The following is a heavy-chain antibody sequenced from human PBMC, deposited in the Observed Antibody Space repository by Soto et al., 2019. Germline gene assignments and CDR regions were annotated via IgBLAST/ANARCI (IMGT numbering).Heavy chain of an antibody. CDR1: GFTFSNAW. Sequence: GSLRLSCAASGFTFSNAWMSWVRQAPGKGLEWVGRIKSKTDGGTTDYAAPVKGRFTISRDDSKNTLYLQMNSLKTEDTAVYYCTTPRSGGNDEYFQHWGQGTLVTVSS. V-gene: IGHV3-15*01. D-gene: IGHD2-15*01. J-gene: IGHJ1*01. CDR3: TTPRSGGNDEYFQH. CDR2: IKSKTDGGTT.